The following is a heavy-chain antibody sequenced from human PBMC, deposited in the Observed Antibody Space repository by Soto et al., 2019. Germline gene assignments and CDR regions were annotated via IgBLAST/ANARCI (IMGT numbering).Heavy chain of an antibody. Sequence: ASVKVSCKASGYTFTSYGIIWVRQAPGQGLEWMGWISAYNGNTNYAQKLQGRVTMTTDTSTGTAYMELRSLRSDDTAVYYCARDPGFWSGFYYYGMDVWGQGTTVTVSS. V-gene: IGHV1-18*04. CDR3: ARDPGFWSGFYYYGMDV. J-gene: IGHJ6*02. CDR2: ISAYNGNT. D-gene: IGHD3-3*01. CDR1: GYTFTSYG.